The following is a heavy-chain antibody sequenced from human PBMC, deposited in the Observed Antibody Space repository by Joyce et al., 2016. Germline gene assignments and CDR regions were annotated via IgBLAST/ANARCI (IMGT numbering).Heavy chain of an antibody. J-gene: IGHJ4*02. CDR1: GGSISSYY. Sequence: QVQLQESGPGLVKPSETLSLSCTVSGGSISSYYWSWIRQPPGKGLEWIGYINHRGRTNYNPSLKSRVTISVDTSKNEFSVKMTSVTAADTAVYYCARGNDYDYWSGYEAHYFDYWGQGTLVTVSS. CDR2: INHRGRT. V-gene: IGHV4-59*01. D-gene: IGHD3-3*01. CDR3: ARGNDYDYWSGYEAHYFDY.